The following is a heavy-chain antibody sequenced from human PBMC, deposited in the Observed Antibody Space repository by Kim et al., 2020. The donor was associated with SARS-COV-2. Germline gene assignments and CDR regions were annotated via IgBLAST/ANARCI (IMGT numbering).Heavy chain of an antibody. CDR3: ARDILNFDWLSTYYYYGMGV. J-gene: IGHJ6*02. Sequence: GGSLRLSCAASGFTFSSYSMNWVRQAPGKGLEWVSSISSSSSYIYYADSVKGRFTISRDNAKNSLYLQMNSLRAEDTAVYYCARDILNFDWLSTYYYYGMGVWGQGTTVPVSS. CDR1: GFTFSSYS. V-gene: IGHV3-21*01. D-gene: IGHD3-9*01. CDR2: ISSSSSYI.